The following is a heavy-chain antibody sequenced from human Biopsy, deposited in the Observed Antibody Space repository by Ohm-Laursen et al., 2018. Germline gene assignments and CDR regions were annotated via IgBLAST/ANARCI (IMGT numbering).Heavy chain of an antibody. V-gene: IGHV1-69*13. J-gene: IGHJ6*01. Sequence: GASVTVSCKVSGGTFSNSAISWVRQAPGQGLEWMGGIITFFRTVNYAQKFQGRLTITADEFTDTAYMELRSLRSEETAVYYCALGGVLGSQMVYAKSGMDVWGQGTTVTVSS. CDR2: IITFFRTV. CDR1: GGTFSNSA. D-gene: IGHD2-8*01. CDR3: ALGGVLGSQMVYAKSGMDV.